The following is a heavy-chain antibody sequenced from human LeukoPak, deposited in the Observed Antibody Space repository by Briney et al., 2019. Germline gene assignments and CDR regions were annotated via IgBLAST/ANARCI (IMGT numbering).Heavy chain of an antibody. D-gene: IGHD4-11*01. V-gene: IGHV3-23*01. Sequence: GGSLRLSCVVSGFTFSNYAMSWVRQAPGQGLDWVSAISDSGVTAYYADSVKGRFTISRDNSKNTLYLQMNSLRAEDTAVYYCAKDVGYSNFYGMDVWGQGTTVTVSS. CDR1: GFTFSNYA. CDR2: ISDSGVTA. CDR3: AKDVGYSNFYGMDV. J-gene: IGHJ6*02.